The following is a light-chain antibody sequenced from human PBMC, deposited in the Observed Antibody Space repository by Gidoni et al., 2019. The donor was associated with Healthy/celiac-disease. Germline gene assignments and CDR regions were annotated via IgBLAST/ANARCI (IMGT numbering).Light chain of an antibody. Sequence: GLTQSPATLSLSPGEGATLSSRASQSVSSYLAWYQQKPGQAPRPLIYDASNRPTGSPARFSGSGSGTDFNLTISSLGPEDFAVYYCQQRSNWPPITFGPGTKVDIK. J-gene: IGKJ3*01. CDR2: DAS. CDR3: QQRSNWPPIT. V-gene: IGKV3-11*01. CDR1: QSVSSY.